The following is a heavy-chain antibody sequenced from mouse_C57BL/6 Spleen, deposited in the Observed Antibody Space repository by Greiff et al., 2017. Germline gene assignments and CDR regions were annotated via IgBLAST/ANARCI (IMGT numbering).Heavy chain of an antibody. CDR3: ARDTDYGNYGAMDY. D-gene: IGHD2-1*01. J-gene: IGHJ4*01. CDR2: IWTGGGT. CDR1: GFSLTSYA. V-gene: IGHV2-9-1*01. Sequence: VQLVESGPGLVAPSQSLSITCTVSGFSLTSYAISWVRQPPGKGLEWLGVIWTGGGTNYNSALKSRLSISKDNSKSQVFLKMNSLQTDDTARYYCARDTDYGNYGAMDYWGQGTSVTVSS.